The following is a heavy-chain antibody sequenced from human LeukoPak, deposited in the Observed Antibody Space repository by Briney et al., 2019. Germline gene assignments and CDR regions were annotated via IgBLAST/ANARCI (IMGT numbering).Heavy chain of an antibody. J-gene: IGHJ4*02. CDR1: GGSITSYY. Sequence: SETLSLTCAVSGGSITSYYWSWIRQPAGKGLEWIGRVHTSGSTNYNPSLKSRVTMSVDTAKNQFSLKLSSVTAADTAVYYCARVLNRGGSYSLFDYWGQGTLVTVSS. V-gene: IGHV4-4*07. CDR3: ARVLNRGGSYSLFDY. D-gene: IGHD1-26*01. CDR2: VHTSGST.